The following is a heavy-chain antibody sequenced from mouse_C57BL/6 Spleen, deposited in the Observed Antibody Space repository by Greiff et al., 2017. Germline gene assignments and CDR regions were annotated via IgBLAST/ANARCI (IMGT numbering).Heavy chain of an antibody. D-gene: IGHD4-1*01. V-gene: IGHV1-15*01. CDR3: TRRNWDNYAMDD. CDR2: IDPETGGT. J-gene: IGHJ4*01. Sequence: VKLMESGAELVRPGASVTLSCKASGYTFTDYEMHWVKQTPVHGLEWIGAIDPETGGTAYNQKFKGKAILTADKSSSTAYMELRSLTSEDSAVYYCTRRNWDNYAMDDWGQGTSVTVSS. CDR1: GYTFTDYE.